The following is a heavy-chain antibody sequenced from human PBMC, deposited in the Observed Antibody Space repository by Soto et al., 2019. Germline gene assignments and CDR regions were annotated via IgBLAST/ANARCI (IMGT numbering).Heavy chain of an antibody. CDR3: AKVGYYDSSVHNWFDP. V-gene: IGHV3-23*01. CDR1: SFSDSSYL. Sequence: GFLGLSFAVSSFSDSSYLMSWVRKAPGKGLEWVSAISGSVGSTYYADSVKGRFTISRDNSKNTLYLQMNSLRADDTAVYFCAKVGYYDSSVHNWFDPWGQATLVTVSS. CDR2: ISGSVGST. D-gene: IGHD3-22*01. J-gene: IGHJ5*02.